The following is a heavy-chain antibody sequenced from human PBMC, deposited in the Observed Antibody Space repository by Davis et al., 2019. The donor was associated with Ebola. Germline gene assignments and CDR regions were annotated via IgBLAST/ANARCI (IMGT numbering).Heavy chain of an antibody. D-gene: IGHD4-17*01. CDR1: GGSFSGYY. J-gene: IGHJ4*02. V-gene: IGHV4-39*01. CDR3: ARRKLTTAYYFDY. CDR2: IYYSGST. Sequence: MPGGSLRLSCAVYGGSFSGYYWGWIRQPPGKGLEWIGSIYYSGSTYYNPSLKSRVTISVDTSKNQFSLKLSSVTAADTAVYYCARRKLTTAYYFDYWGQGTLVTVSS.